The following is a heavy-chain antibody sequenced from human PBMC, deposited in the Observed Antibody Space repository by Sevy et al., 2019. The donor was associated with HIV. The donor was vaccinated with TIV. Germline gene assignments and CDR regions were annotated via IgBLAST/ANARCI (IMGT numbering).Heavy chain of an antibody. D-gene: IGHD6-13*01. CDR2: SYSDDSR. CDR3: ARLHPHIAAARAMDV. J-gene: IGHJ6*02. CDR1: GFTVTNNY. V-gene: IGHV3-53*01. Sequence: GGSLRLSCAASGFTVTNNYISWVRQAPGKGLDWVALSYSDDSRYFVDSVRGRFTISRDSLKNTLYLQMNSLRAEDTTVYYCARLHPHIAAARAMDVWGQGTTVTVSS.